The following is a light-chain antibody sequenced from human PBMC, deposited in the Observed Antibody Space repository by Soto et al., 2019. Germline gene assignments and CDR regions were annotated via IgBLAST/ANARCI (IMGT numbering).Light chain of an antibody. CDR3: QQYSSYSPYT. J-gene: IGKJ2*01. CDR1: QTVYSR. CDR2: EAS. V-gene: IGKV1-5*03. Sequence: DIQMTQSPSTVSSSVGDRVTLTCRASQTVYSRLACWQQKPGKAPKLLLSEASTFQSGVTSRFTGSGAGTEVTLAISRLLPDEFATYYCQQYSSYSPYTFGEGTKVEI.